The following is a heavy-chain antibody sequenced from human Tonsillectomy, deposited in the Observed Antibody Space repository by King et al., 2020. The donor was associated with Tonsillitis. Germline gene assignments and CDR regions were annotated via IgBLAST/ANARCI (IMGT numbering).Heavy chain of an antibody. J-gene: IGHJ3*02. CDR1: GFTFDDYA. CDR2: ISWNSNSI. Sequence: VQLVESGGGLVQPGRSLRLSCAASGFTFDDYAMHWVRPAPGKGLEWVSGISWNSNSIGYAASVKGRFTISRDNAKSSLYLQMNSLRAEYTALYYCARRPGIDAFDIWGQGTMVTVSS. V-gene: IGHV3-9*01. CDR3: ARRPGIDAFDI. D-gene: IGHD6-13*01.